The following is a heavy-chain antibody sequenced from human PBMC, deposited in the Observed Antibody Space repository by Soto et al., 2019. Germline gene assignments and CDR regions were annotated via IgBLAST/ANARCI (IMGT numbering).Heavy chain of an antibody. D-gene: IGHD5-18*01. CDR3: AHRRGYGEFAY. V-gene: IGHV2-5*02. Sequence: QITLKESGPPLVKPTQTLTLTCTFSGFSLSTNGLGVGWIRQPPGKTLEWLVLIYWDDDKRYRTSLKNRLTTTKDTSKNQVVLTMTNTDPLDTATYSCAHRRGYGEFAYWGQGILVTVTS. CDR2: IYWDDDK. CDR1: GFSLSTNGLG. J-gene: IGHJ4*02.